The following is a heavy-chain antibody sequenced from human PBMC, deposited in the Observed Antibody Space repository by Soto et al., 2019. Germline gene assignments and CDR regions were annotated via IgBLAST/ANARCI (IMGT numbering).Heavy chain of an antibody. J-gene: IGHJ6*02. CDR2: LYHIGST. CDR3: RSSTSCYDESCVDV. Sequence: ETLSLTCAVSGYSISSGNYWAWIRQPPGRGLEWIGSLYHIGSTHYNTSLKSRVTISVDTSKNHFSLELSSVTAADTAIYYCRSSTSCYDESCVDVWGQGTTVTVSS. D-gene: IGHD2-2*01. CDR1: GYSISSGNY. V-gene: IGHV4-38-2*01.